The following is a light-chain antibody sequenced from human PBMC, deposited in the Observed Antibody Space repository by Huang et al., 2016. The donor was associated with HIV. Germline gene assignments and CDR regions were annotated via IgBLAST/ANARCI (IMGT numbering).Light chain of an antibody. CDR1: QSVSNYF. Sequence: VLTQSPRSLSLSPGERVTLHCRDSQSVSNYFLAWYQQKPGQTPRLLIHATSTRASGSPGRFSGSGSGTAFTLTIAGLEPEDSAVYFCHQYGSPPWTFGQGTRVEIK. J-gene: IGKJ1*01. CDR2: ATS. V-gene: IGKV3-20*01. CDR3: HQYGSPPWT.